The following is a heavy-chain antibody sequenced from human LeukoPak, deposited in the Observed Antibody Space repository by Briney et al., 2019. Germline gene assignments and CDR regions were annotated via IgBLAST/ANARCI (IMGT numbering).Heavy chain of an antibody. D-gene: IGHD2-15*01. J-gene: IGHJ5*02. CDR1: GFTFSSYE. Sequence: GGSLRLSCAASGFTFSSYEMNWVRQAPGKGLEWVSYISSSSSTIYYADSVKGRCTISRDNAKNSLYLQMNSLRAEDTAVYYCARAGALVAAVNNWFDPWGQGTLVTVSS. V-gene: IGHV3-48*01. CDR2: ISSSSSTI. CDR3: ARAGALVAAVNNWFDP.